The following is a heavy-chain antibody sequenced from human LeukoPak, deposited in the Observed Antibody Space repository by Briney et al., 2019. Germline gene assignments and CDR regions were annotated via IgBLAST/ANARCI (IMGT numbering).Heavy chain of an antibody. CDR2: INHSGST. Sequence: SETLSLTCTVSGGSISSYYWSWIRQPPGKGLEWIGEINHSGSTNYNPSLKSRVTISVDTSKNQFSLKLSSVTAADTAVYYCARGSIQYGSGSYYSYWGQGTLVTVSS. CDR3: ARGSIQYGSGSYYSY. D-gene: IGHD3-10*01. V-gene: IGHV4-34*01. CDR1: GGSISSYY. J-gene: IGHJ4*02.